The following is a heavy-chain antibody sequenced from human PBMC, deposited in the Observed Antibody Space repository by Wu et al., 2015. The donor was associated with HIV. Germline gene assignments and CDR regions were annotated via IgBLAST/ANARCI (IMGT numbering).Heavy chain of an antibody. J-gene: IGHJ6*04. CDR2: INHSGST. CDR1: GGSFSGYY. V-gene: IGHV4-34*01. CDR3: ARNREGSMDV. Sequence: QVQLQQWGAGLLKPSETLSLSCAVYGGSFSGYYWSWIRQPPGKGLEWIGEINHSGSTNYNPSLKSRVTISVDTSKNQFSLKLSSVTAADTAVYYCARNREGSMDVWGKGTTVTVSS. D-gene: IGHD1-26*01.